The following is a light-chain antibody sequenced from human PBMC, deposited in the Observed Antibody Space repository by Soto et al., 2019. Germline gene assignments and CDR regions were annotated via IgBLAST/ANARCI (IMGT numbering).Light chain of an antibody. CDR1: QSISSY. Sequence: DIQMTQSPSSLSASVGDRVTITCRASQSISSYLNWYKQKPGKAPKLLIYAASSLQSGVPSRFSGSGSGIDFTLTISSLQPEDFATYYCQQSYSTPRAFGQGTKLEIK. CDR3: QQSYSTPRA. CDR2: AAS. V-gene: IGKV1-39*01. J-gene: IGKJ1*01.